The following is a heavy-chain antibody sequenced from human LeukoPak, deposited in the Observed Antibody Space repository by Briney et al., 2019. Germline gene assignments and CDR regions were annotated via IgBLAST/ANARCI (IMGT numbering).Heavy chain of an antibody. D-gene: IGHD6-19*01. CDR3: ARDYSSGWYNWFDP. Sequence: ASVKVSCKASGYTFTSYAMHWVRQAPGQRLEWMGWSNAGNGNTKYSQEFQGRVTITRDTSASTAYMELSSLRSEDMAVYYCARDYSSGWYNWFDPWGQGTLVTVSS. CDR2: SNAGNGNT. V-gene: IGHV1-3*02. CDR1: GYTFTSYA. J-gene: IGHJ5*02.